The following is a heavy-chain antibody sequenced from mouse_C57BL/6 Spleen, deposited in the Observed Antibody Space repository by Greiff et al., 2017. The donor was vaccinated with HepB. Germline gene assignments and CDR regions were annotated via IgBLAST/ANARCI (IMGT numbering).Heavy chain of an antibody. CDR2: INPSSGYT. CDR1: GYTFTSYT. CDR3: ARGLITTVVATGFDY. J-gene: IGHJ2*01. V-gene: IGHV1-4*01. Sequence: VQLQQSGAELARPGASVKMSCKASGYTFTSYTMHWVKQRPGQGLEWIGYINPSSGYTKYNQKFKDKATLTADKSSSTAYMQLSSLTSGDSAVYYCARGLITTVVATGFDYWGQGTTLTVSS. D-gene: IGHD1-1*01.